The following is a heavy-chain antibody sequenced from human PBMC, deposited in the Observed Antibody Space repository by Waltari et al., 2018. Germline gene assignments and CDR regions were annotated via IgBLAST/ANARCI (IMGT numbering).Heavy chain of an antibody. D-gene: IGHD2-15*01. Sequence: QVQLQQWGAGLLKPSETLSLTCAVYGGSFSGYYWSWIRQPPGKGLEWIGEINHSGSTNDNPSLKSRVTISVDTSKNQFSLKLSSVTAADTAVYYCARASLLGYCSGGSCYSNDYWGQGTLVTVSS. CDR3: ARASLLGYCSGGSCYSNDY. V-gene: IGHV4-34*01. CDR2: INHSGST. CDR1: GGSFSGYY. J-gene: IGHJ4*02.